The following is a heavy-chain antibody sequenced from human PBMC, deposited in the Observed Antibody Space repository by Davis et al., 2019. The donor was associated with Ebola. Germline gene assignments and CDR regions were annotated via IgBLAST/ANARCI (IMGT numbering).Heavy chain of an antibody. Sequence: GESLKISCAASGFTFSSYGMHWVRQAPGKGLEWVAVIWYDGSNKYYADSVKGRFTISRDKSKNTLYLQMNSLRAEDTAVYYCARTGYSGSYARYAFDIWGQGTVVTVSS. CDR2: IWYDGSNK. CDR1: GFTFSSYG. V-gene: IGHV3-33*01. D-gene: IGHD1-26*01. J-gene: IGHJ3*02. CDR3: ARTGYSGSYARYAFDI.